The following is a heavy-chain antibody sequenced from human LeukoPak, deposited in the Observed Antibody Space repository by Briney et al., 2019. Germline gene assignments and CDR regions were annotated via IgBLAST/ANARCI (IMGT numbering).Heavy chain of an antibody. D-gene: IGHD2/OR15-2a*01. CDR3: ARDFYASGFYFWFDP. Sequence: PSETLSLTCTVSGGYTGSHYWSWIRQPAGKGLEWIGRISPSGTTHYNPSLGSRVTMSVDTSKNYFSLRLSSVTAADTAVYYCARDFYASGFYFWFDPWGQEIRVTVSS. V-gene: IGHV4-4*07. J-gene: IGHJ5*02. CDR2: ISPSGTT. CDR1: GGYTGSHY.